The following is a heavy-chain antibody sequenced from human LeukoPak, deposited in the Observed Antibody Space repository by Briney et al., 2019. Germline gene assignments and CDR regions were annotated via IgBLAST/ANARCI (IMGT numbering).Heavy chain of an antibody. CDR2: IRYDGSNK. Sequence: GGSLRLSCAASGFTFSSYGMHWVRQAPGKGLEWVAFIRYDGSNKYYAGSVKGRFTISRDNSKNTLYLQMNSLRAEDTAVYYCARARIVVLDAFDIWGQGTMVTVSS. CDR3: ARARIVVLDAFDI. CDR1: GFTFSSYG. D-gene: IGHD3-22*01. J-gene: IGHJ3*02. V-gene: IGHV3-30*02.